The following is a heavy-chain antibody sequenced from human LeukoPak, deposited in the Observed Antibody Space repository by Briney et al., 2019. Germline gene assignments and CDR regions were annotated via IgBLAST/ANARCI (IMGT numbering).Heavy chain of an antibody. V-gene: IGHV3-48*03. D-gene: IGHD4-17*01. CDR3: ARDIYDYGDSGPGDY. CDR1: GFTFSSYE. J-gene: IGHJ4*02. Sequence: GGSLRLSCAASGFTFSSYEMNWVRQAPGEGLEWVSYISSSGSTIYYADSVKGRFTISRDNAKNSLYLQMNSLRAGDTAVYYCARDIYDYGDSGPGDYWGQGTLVTVSS. CDR2: ISSSGSTI.